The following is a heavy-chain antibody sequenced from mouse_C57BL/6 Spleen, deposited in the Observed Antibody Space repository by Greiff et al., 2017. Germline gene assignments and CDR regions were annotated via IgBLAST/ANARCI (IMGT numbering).Heavy chain of an antibody. J-gene: IGHJ2*01. CDR1: GFTFSDYG. V-gene: IGHV5-17*01. CDR3: ARPYYYYFDY. D-gene: IGHD2-10*01. CDR2: ISSGSSTI. Sequence: EVQVVESGGGLVKPGGSLKLSCAASGFTFSDYGMHWVRQAPEKGLEWVAYISSGSSTIYYADTVKGRFTISRDNAKNTLFLQITSLRSEDTAMYYCARPYYYYFDYWGQGTTLTVSS.